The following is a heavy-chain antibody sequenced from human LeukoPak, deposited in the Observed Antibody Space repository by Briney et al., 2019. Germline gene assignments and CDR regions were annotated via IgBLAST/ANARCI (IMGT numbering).Heavy chain of an antibody. D-gene: IGHD1-26*01. CDR2: ISSSSTI. CDR1: GFTFSNYN. V-gene: IGHV3-69-1*01. Sequence: GGSLRLSCAASGFTFSNYNMNWVRQAPGKGLEWVSYISSSSTISYADSVKGRFTISRDNAKNSLYLQMNSLRAEDTAVYYCVRDGGGSYYPHFDYWGQGTLLTVSS. J-gene: IGHJ4*02. CDR3: VRDGGGSYYPHFDY.